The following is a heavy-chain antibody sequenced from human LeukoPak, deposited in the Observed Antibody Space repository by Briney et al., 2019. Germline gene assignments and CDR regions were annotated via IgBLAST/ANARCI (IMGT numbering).Heavy chain of an antibody. V-gene: IGHV1-69*13. CDR2: IIPIFGTA. D-gene: IGHD3-10*01. J-gene: IGHJ3*02. CDR1: GYTFTNYA. Sequence: GASVKVSCKASGYTFTNYAISWVRQAPGQGLEWMGGIIPIFGTANYAQKFQGRVTITADESTSTAYMELSSLRSEDTAVYYCASLDITMVRGVIISGAFDIWGQGTMVTVSS. CDR3: ASLDITMVRGVIISGAFDI.